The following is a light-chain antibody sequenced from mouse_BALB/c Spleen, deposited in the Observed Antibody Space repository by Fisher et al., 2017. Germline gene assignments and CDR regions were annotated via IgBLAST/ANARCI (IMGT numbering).Light chain of an antibody. V-gene: IGKV4-59*01. Sequence: IVLTQSTAIMSASPGEKVTMTCSASSSISYMHWYQQKPGTSPKRWIYDTSKLASGVPARFSGSGSRTDFTLTIDPVEADDAATYYCQQSNEDPYTFGAGTKLELK. CDR3: QQSNEDPYT. J-gene: IGKJ5*01. CDR2: DTS. CDR1: SSISY.